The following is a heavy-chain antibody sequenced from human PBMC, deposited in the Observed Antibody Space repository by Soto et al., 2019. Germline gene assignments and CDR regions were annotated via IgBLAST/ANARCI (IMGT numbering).Heavy chain of an antibody. CDR1: GGTFSSYA. Sequence: GASVKVSCKASGGTFSSYAISWVRQAPGQGLEWMGGIIPIFGTANYAQKFQGRVTITADESTSTAYMELSSLRSEDTAVYYCARENDYYDSSGYYPLDAFDIWGQGTMVTVSS. J-gene: IGHJ3*02. V-gene: IGHV1-69*13. CDR3: ARENDYYDSSGYYPLDAFDI. D-gene: IGHD3-22*01. CDR2: IIPIFGTA.